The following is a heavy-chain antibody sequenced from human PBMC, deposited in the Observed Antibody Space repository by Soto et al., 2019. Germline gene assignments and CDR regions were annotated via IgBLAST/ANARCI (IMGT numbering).Heavy chain of an antibody. CDR3: AREGEYSSGPNLPDY. J-gene: IGHJ4*02. Sequence: ASVKVSCKASGYTFTSYYMHWVRQSAGQGLEWMGIINPSGGSTSYAQKFQGRVTMTRDTSTSTVYMELSSLRSEDTAVYYCAREGEYSSGPNLPDYWGQGTLVTVSS. V-gene: IGHV1-46*01. CDR1: GYTFTSYY. CDR2: INPSGGST. D-gene: IGHD6-19*01.